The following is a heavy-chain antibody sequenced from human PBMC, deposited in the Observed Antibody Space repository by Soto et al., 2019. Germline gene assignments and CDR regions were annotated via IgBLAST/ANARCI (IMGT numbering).Heavy chain of an antibody. J-gene: IGHJ4*02. CDR2: INPNSGGT. V-gene: IGHV1-2*04. CDR3: ARGRRYYDSIGYYNYFDY. CDR1: GYTFTGYY. D-gene: IGHD3-22*01. Sequence: ASVKVSCKASGYTFTGYYMHWVRQAPGQGLEWTGWINPNSGGTNYAQKFRGWVTMTRDTSISTAYMELSRLRSDDTAVYYCARGRRYYDSIGYYNYFDYWGQGTLVTVSS.